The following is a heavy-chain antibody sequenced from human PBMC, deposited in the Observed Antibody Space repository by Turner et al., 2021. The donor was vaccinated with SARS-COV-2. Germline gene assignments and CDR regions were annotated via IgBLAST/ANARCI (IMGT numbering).Heavy chain of an antibody. D-gene: IGHD6-13*01. J-gene: IGHJ5*02. CDR3: ASRRGGSAAYNP. CDR1: GGSINTSPYY. Sequence: QLQLQESGPGLVKPSETLSVTCTVSGGSINTSPYYWGWIRQPPGKGLEWIGNIYYSGRTYYNPSLKSRINISIDTSKNQFSLQVTSVTAADTAIYYCASRRGGSAAYNPWGQGTLVTVSS. CDR2: IYYSGRT. V-gene: IGHV4-39*01.